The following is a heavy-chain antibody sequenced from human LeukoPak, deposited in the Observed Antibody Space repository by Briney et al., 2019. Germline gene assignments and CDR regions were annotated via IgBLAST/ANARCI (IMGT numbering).Heavy chain of an antibody. CDR2: IYHSGST. CDR3: ARDPDYCSSTSCYLFGY. J-gene: IGHJ4*02. V-gene: IGHV4-38-2*02. CDR1: GYSISSGYY. D-gene: IGHD2-2*01. Sequence: SETLSLTCTVSGYSISSGYYWGWIRQPPGKGLEWIGSIYHSGSTYYNPSLKSRVTISVDTSKNQFSLKLSPVTAADTAVYYCARDPDYCSSTSCYLFGYWGQGTLVTVSS.